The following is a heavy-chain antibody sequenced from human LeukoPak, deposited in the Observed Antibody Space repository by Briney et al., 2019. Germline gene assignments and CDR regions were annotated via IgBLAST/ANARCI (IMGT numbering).Heavy chain of an antibody. J-gene: IGHJ4*02. CDR1: GGSINSFY. CDR2: IHFNGGT. CDR3: ARHVSGLSGSRGDFDY. D-gene: IGHD3-10*01. Sequence: SEPLSLNCSVSGGSINSFYWSWIRQPPGKGLEWIGYIHFNGGTNYNPSLKSRLTMSVDTSKSQFSLKLDSVTAADSAVYFCARHVSGLSGSRGDFDYWGQGTLVTVSS. V-gene: IGHV4-59*08.